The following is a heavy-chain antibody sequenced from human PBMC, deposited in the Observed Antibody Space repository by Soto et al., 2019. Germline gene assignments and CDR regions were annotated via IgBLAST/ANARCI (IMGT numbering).Heavy chain of an antibody. Sequence: PGGSLRLACAASGFTFNSYAMSWVRQAPGKGLEWVSIISGGGDHTYYADSVKGRFTISRDNSKNTLHLQMDSLRAEDTAVYFCAKRRSTASGTPDLDFWGQGALVTVSS. CDR3: AKRRSTASGTPDLDF. CDR2: ISGGGDHT. CDR1: GFTFNSYA. V-gene: IGHV3-23*01. D-gene: IGHD6-13*01. J-gene: IGHJ4*02.